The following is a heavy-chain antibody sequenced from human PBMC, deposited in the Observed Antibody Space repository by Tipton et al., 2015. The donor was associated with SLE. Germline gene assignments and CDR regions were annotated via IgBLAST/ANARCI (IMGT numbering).Heavy chain of an antibody. CDR3: ARQRLRLLSPLDA. Sequence: TLSLTCSVSGAAISAYYWGWIRQPPGKGLEWIGYVSYSGSTNYNPSLKSRVTISRDTSGNQFSLELTSVTAADTAVYYCARQRLRLLSPLDAWGQGTTVTVS. J-gene: IGHJ6*02. V-gene: IGHV4-59*08. D-gene: IGHD3-10*01. CDR2: VSYSGST. CDR1: GAAISAYY.